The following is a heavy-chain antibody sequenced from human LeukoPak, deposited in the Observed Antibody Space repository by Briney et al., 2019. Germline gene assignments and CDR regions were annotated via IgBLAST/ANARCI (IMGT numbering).Heavy chain of an antibody. D-gene: IGHD3-9*01. J-gene: IGHJ4*02. V-gene: IGHV3-66*01. CDR1: GFTVSSNY. Sequence: WGSLRLSCAASGFTVSSNYMSWVRQAPGKGLEWVSVIYSGGSTYYADSVKGRFTISRDNSKNTLYLQMNSLRAEDTAVYYCARVPAGYYYFDYWGQGTLVTVSS. CDR2: IYSGGST. CDR3: ARVPAGYYYFDY.